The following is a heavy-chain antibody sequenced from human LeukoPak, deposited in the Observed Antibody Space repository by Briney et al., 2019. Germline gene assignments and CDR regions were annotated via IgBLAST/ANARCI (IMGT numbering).Heavy chain of an antibody. V-gene: IGHV4-59*12. J-gene: IGHJ5*02. CDR1: GGSISSYY. CDR3: ASVGAYSSSWYGGGWFDP. Sequence: PSETLSLTCTVSGGSISSYYWTWIRQPPGKGLEWIGYIYYSGSTYYNPSLKSRVTISVDTSKNQFSLKLSSVTAADTAVYYCASVGAYSSSWYGGGWFDPWGQGTLVTVSS. CDR2: IYYSGST. D-gene: IGHD6-13*01.